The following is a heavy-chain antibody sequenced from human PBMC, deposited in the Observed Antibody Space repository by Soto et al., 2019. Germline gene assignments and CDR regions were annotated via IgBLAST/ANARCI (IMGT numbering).Heavy chain of an antibody. D-gene: IGHD3-9*01. Sequence: SVKVCCKASGFTFTSAAVQWVRQARGQSLEWIGWIVVGSGNTNYAQKFQERVTITRDMSTSTAYMELSSLRSEDTAVYYCAADRQVYDILTGYYSAGNFDYWGQGTLVTVSS. CDR2: IVVGSGNT. V-gene: IGHV1-58*01. CDR3: AADRQVYDILTGYYSAGNFDY. CDR1: GFTFTSAA. J-gene: IGHJ4*02.